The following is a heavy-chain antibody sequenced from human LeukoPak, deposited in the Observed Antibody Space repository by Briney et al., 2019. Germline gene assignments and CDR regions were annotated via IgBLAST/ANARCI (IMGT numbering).Heavy chain of an antibody. Sequence: GASLKVSCKASGGIFSSYTISWVRQAPAQGLEWMGRIIPILGIANYAQKFQGRVTITADKSTSTAYMELSSLRSEDTAVYFCARARGIAARPWWYWGQGTLVTVSS. CDR2: IIPILGIA. CDR3: ARARGIAARPWWY. V-gene: IGHV1-69*02. J-gene: IGHJ4*02. D-gene: IGHD6-6*01. CDR1: GGIFSSYT.